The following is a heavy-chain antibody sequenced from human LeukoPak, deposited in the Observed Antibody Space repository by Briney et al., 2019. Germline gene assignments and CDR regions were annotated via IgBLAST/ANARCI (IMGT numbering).Heavy chain of an antibody. V-gene: IGHV1-2*02. CDR3: ARVKYYDSSGYSRRHDAFDI. D-gene: IGHD3-22*01. CDR1: GYTFTGYY. Sequence: ASVKVSCKASGYTFTGYYMHWVRQAPGQGLEWMGWINPNSGGTNYAQKFQGRFTMTRDTSISTAYMELSRLRSDDTAVYYCARVKYYDSSGYSRRHDAFDIWGQGTMVTVSS. CDR2: INPNSGGT. J-gene: IGHJ3*02.